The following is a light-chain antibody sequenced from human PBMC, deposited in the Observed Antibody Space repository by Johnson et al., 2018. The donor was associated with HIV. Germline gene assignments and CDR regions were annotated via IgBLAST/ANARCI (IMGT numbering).Light chain of an antibody. CDR3: GTWDSSLSSYV. CDR2: EDN. CDR1: SSNIENNY. J-gene: IGLJ1*01. Sequence: QSVLTQPPSVSAAPGQKVTISCSGSSSNIENNYVSWYQQLPGTAPKLLIYEDNRRPSGTPDRFSGSKSGTSATLGITGLQTGDEADYCCGTWDSSLSSYVFGTGTKVTVL. V-gene: IGLV1-51*02.